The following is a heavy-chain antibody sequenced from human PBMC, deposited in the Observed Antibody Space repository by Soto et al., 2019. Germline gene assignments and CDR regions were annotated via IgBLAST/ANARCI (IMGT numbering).Heavy chain of an antibody. V-gene: IGHV3-23*01. J-gene: IGHJ4*02. CDR1: AFTFSAYA. CDR3: AKGSCSGALCYRYDS. CDR2: ISGNGDAT. Sequence: EVQLLESGGGLVQLGGSLRLSCAASAFTFSAYAMSWVRQAPGKGLEWVSIISGNGDATDYTDPVKSRFTISRDNSKNTLYLQMNSMRADDTAVYYCAKGSCSGALCYRYDSGGQVTLVTVSS. D-gene: IGHD2-8*02.